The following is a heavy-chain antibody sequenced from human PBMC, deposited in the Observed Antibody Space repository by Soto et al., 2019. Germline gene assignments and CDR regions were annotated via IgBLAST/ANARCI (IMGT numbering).Heavy chain of an antibody. Sequence: PSETLSLTCTVPGGSISSYYWSWIRQPPGKGLEWIGYIYYSGSTNYNPSLKSRVTISVDTSKNQFSLKLSSVTAADTAVYYCARQPCSGGSCYSGEDAFDIWGQGTMVTVSS. CDR2: IYYSGST. J-gene: IGHJ3*02. D-gene: IGHD2-15*01. V-gene: IGHV4-59*08. CDR1: GGSISSYY. CDR3: ARQPCSGGSCYSGEDAFDI.